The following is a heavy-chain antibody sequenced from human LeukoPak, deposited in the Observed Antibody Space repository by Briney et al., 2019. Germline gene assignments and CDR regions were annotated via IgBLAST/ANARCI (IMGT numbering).Heavy chain of an antibody. CDR3: AKDRLGMGSWFDP. CDR1: GFTFSSYS. CDR2: ISGSGGST. J-gene: IGHJ5*02. D-gene: IGHD5-12*01. Sequence: GGSLRLSCAASGFTFSSYSMTWVRQAPGKGLEWVSSISGSGGSTLYADSVKGRFTISRDNSKNTLYLQMNSLRADDTAIYYCAKDRLGMGSWFDPWGQGTLVTVSS. V-gene: IGHV3-23*01.